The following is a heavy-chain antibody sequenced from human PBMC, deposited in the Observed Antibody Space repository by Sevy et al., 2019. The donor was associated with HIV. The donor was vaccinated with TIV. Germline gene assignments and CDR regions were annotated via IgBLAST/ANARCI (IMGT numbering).Heavy chain of an antibody. CDR2: INH. Sequence: SETLCLTCAVSGGSFSGFSWNWIRHPPGKGLEWIGEINHYSPSLKSRVTISLDTSKNQFSLTLNSVTAADTAVYYCARGGEGVVPSVILGLGSWAKYWSFDLWGRATLVTVSS. CDR1: GGSFSGFS. J-gene: IGHJ2*01. V-gene: IGHV4-34*01. CDR3: ARGGEGVVPSVILGLGSWAKYWSFDL. D-gene: IGHD3-10*02.